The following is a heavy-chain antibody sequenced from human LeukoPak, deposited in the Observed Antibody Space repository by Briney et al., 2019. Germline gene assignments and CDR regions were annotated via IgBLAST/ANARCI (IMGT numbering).Heavy chain of an antibody. Sequence: SGTLSLTCAVSGGSISSSNWWSWVRQPPGKGLEWIGEIYHSGSTNYNPSLKSRVTISVDTSKNQFSLKLSSVTAADTAVYYCARAPLPWGYYFDYWGQGTLVTVSS. CDR2: IYHSGST. V-gene: IGHV4-4*02. CDR3: ARAPLPWGYYFDY. CDR1: GGSISSSNW. J-gene: IGHJ4*02. D-gene: IGHD7-27*01.